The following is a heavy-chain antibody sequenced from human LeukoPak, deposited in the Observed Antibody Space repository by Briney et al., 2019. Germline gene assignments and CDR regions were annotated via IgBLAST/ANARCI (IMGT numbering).Heavy chain of an antibody. CDR2: ISSSSSSI. J-gene: IGHJ4*02. CDR3: ARLLPYDSSD. CDR1: GFTFSSYS. V-gene: IGHV3-48*02. D-gene: IGHD3-22*01. Sequence: GGSLRLSCAASGFTFSSYSMNWVRQAPGKGLEWVSYISSSSSSIYYADSVKGRFTIARDNAKNSLYLQMNSLRDEDTAVYYCARLLPYDSSDWGQGTLVTVSS.